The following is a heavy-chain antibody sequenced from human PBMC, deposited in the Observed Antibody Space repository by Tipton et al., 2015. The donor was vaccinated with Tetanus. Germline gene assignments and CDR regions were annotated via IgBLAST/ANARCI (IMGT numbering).Heavy chain of an antibody. CDR2: IYTGGST. J-gene: IGHJ6*02. CDR1: GFTVSSSY. Sequence: QLVQSGGGLIHPGRSLRLTCGGSGFTVSSSYMHWVRQAPGKGLEWVAVIYTGGSTYYADSVRGRFTISRDNSRDTLFLQMNSLRVDDTAVYYCARVVRDYYYGMDVWGQGTTVTVSS. CDR3: ARVVRDYYYGMDV. V-gene: IGHV3-53*01. D-gene: IGHD3-22*01.